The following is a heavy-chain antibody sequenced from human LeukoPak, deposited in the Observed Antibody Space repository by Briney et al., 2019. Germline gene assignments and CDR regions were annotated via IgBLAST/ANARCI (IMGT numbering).Heavy chain of an antibody. CDR2: MNPNSGNT. V-gene: IGHV1-8*03. J-gene: IGHJ4*02. D-gene: IGHD2-2*01. CDR3: ASARRGIVVVPAPWGY. CDR1: GYTFTSYD. Sequence: ASVKVSCKASGYTFTSYDINWVRQATGQGLEWMGWMNPNSGNTGYAQKFQGRVTITRNTSISTAYMELSSLRSEDTAVYYCASARRGIVVVPAPWGYWGQGTLVTVSS.